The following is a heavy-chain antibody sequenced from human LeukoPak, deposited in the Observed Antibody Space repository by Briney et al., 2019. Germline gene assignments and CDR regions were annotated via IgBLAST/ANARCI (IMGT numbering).Heavy chain of an antibody. CDR1: GGSFSGYY. Sequence: PSETLSLTCAVYGGSFSGYYWSWIRQPPGKGLEWIGEINHSGSTNYNPSLKSRVTISVDTSKNQFSLKLSSVTAADTAVYYCARHGVEYYDFWSGYYSCWFDPWGQGTLVTVSS. D-gene: IGHD3-3*01. J-gene: IGHJ5*02. V-gene: IGHV4-34*01. CDR3: ARHGVEYYDFWSGYYSCWFDP. CDR2: INHSGST.